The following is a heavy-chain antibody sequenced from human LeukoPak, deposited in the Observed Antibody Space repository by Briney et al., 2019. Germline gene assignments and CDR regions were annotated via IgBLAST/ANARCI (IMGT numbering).Heavy chain of an antibody. Sequence: GGSLRLSCAASGFTFSDYYMSWIRQAPGKGLEWVSYISSSGTTIYYADSVKGRFTISRDNAKNSLYLQMNSLRAEDTAVYYCARVLLRYFDWLRIDAFDIWGQGTMVTVSS. CDR2: ISSSGTTI. J-gene: IGHJ3*02. CDR1: GFTFSDYY. D-gene: IGHD3-9*01. V-gene: IGHV3-11*01. CDR3: ARVLLRYFDWLRIDAFDI.